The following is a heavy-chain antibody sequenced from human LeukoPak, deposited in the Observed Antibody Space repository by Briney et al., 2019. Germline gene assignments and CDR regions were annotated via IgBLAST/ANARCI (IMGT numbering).Heavy chain of an antibody. Sequence: PSETLSLTCTVSGGSFSSYYWSWIRRPPGKGLEWIGRIYTSASTNYNPSLKSRVTMSVDTSKNQFSLKLSSVTAADTAVYYCARVGRYCSSTSCLYYYYYMDVWGKGTTVTISS. V-gene: IGHV4-4*07. CDR2: IYTSAST. D-gene: IGHD2-2*01. CDR1: GGSFSSYY. CDR3: ARVGRYCSSTSCLYYYYYMDV. J-gene: IGHJ6*03.